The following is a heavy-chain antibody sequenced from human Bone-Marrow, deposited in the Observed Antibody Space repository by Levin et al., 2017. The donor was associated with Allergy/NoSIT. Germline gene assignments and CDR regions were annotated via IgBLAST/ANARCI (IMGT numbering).Heavy chain of an antibody. D-gene: IGHD2-15*01. CDR1: GFSFSDHY. CDR3: ARGSYCRGGTCPAGFDY. Sequence: GGSLRLSCAASGFSFSDHYMDWVRQAPGKGLEWVGRARNKPNGYTTEYAASVKGRFTVSRDDSKNSFYLQMNSLKTEDTAVYYCARGSYCRGGTCPAGFDYWGQGTLVTVSS. CDR2: ARNKPNGYTT. V-gene: IGHV3-72*01. J-gene: IGHJ4*02.